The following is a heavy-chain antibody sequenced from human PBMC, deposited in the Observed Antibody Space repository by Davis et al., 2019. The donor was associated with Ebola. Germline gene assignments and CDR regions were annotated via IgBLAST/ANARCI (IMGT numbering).Heavy chain of an antibody. CDR2: IYPGDSDT. J-gene: IGHJ5*02. CDR1: GYSFTSYW. D-gene: IGHD3-16*02. Sequence: GGSLRLSCKGSGYSFTSYWIGWVRQMPGKGLEWMGIIYPGDSDTRYSPSFQGQVTISADKSISTAYLQWSSLKASDTAMYYCARAVIADNWFDPWGQGTLVTVSS. V-gene: IGHV5-51*01. CDR3: ARAVIADNWFDP.